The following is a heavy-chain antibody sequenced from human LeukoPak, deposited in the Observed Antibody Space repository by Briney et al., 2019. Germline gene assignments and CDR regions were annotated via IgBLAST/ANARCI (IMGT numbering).Heavy chain of an antibody. D-gene: IGHD6-13*01. CDR3: ARVAAAAAFDY. CDR1: GGSISSYY. CDR2: INHSGST. J-gene: IGHJ4*02. Sequence: SETLSLTCTVSGGSISSYYWSWIRQPPGKGLEWIGEINHSGSTNYNPSLKSRVTISVDTSKNQFSLKLSSVTAADTAVYYCARVAAAAAFDYWGQGTLVTVSS. V-gene: IGHV4-34*01.